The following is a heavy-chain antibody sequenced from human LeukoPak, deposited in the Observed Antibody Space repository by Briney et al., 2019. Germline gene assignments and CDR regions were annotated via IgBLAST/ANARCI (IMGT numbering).Heavy chain of an antibody. Sequence: SETLSLTCTVSGGSISSGGYYWSWIRQHPGKGLEWIGYIYYSGSTYYNPSLKSRVTMSVDTSKNQFSLKLSSVTAADTAVYYCARLRHGYFDYWGQGTLVTVSS. CDR1: GGSISSGGYY. CDR2: IYYSGST. D-gene: IGHD3-16*01. V-gene: IGHV4-31*03. CDR3: ARLRHGYFDY. J-gene: IGHJ4*02.